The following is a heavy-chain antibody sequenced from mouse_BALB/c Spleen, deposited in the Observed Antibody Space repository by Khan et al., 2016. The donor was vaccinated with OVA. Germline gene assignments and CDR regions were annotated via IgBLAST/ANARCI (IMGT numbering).Heavy chain of an antibody. CDR1: GFTFSNYW. D-gene: IGHD1-1*01. CDR3: ARYGSRGDY. V-gene: IGHV1-9*01. J-gene: IGHJ2*01. CDR2: ILPGSGDT. Sequence: QVQLQQSGAELMKPGASVKISCKATGFTFSNYWIEWVKQRPGHGLEWIGQILPGSGDTNYNEKFEGKATFTADTSSNTAYMQLSSLTSEDSAVYYWARYGSRGDYWGQGTTLTVSA.